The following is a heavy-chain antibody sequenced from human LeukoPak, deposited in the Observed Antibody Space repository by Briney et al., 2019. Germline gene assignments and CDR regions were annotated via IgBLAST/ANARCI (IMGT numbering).Heavy chain of an antibody. CDR2: INHSGST. Sequence: SETLSLTCAVYGGSFSGYYWSWIRQPPGKGLEWIGEINHSGSTNYNPSLKGRVTISVDTSKNQFSLELSSVTAADTAIYYCARRKGDRDRFPYYYYMDVWGKGTTVTISS. J-gene: IGHJ6*03. CDR3: ARRKGDRDRFPYYYYMDV. D-gene: IGHD2-21*02. CDR1: GGSFSGYY. V-gene: IGHV4-34*01.